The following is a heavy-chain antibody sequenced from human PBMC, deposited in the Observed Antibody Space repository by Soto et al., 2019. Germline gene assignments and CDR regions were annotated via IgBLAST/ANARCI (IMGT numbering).Heavy chain of an antibody. D-gene: IGHD1-26*01. CDR1: GFTFGSFC. Sequence: LLLSXSYSGFTFGSFCMQWCRQAPGKCLEWVSHIGPDGTDIVYADSVKGRFIISRDNARNTVYLQMDSLEAEDTAVYYCAKMPREVAPPWGQGTLVTVSS. CDR3: AKMPREVAPP. CDR2: IGPDGTDI. J-gene: IGHJ5*02. V-gene: IGHV3-74*03.